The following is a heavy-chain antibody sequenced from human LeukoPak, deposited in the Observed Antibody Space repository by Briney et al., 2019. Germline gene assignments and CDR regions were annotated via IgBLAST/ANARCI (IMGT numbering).Heavy chain of an antibody. Sequence: PGGXLRLSCAASGFTFSDYYMSWLRQAPGKGLDWISYISSSGSTIYYADSVKGRFTISRDNAKNSLYLQMNSLRAEDTAVYYCARVYWGNWFDPWGQGTLVTVSS. CDR2: ISSSGSTI. V-gene: IGHV3-11*04. D-gene: IGHD3-16*01. CDR3: ARVYWGNWFDP. CDR1: GFTFSDYY. J-gene: IGHJ5*02.